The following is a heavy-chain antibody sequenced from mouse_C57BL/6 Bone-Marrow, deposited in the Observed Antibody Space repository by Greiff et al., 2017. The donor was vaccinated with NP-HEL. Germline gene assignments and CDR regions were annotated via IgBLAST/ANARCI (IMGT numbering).Heavy chain of an antibody. V-gene: IGHV1-81*01. D-gene: IGHD2-4*01. Sequence: QVQLQQSGAELARPGASVKLSCKASGYTFTSYGLSWVKQRTGQGLEWIVEIYPRSGNTYYNEKFKCKATLSSDKSSSTAYMELRSLTSEDSAVYFCARWGLRQSYWGQGTTLTVSS. CDR1: GYTFTSYG. CDR3: ARWGLRQSY. CDR2: IYPRSGNT. J-gene: IGHJ2*01.